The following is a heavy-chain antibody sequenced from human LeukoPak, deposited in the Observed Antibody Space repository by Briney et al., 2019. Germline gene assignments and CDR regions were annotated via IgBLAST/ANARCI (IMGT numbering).Heavy chain of an antibody. CDR2: IYYSGST. D-gene: IGHD2-2*01. Sequence: SETLSLTCTVSGDSISSSSYYWGWIRQPPGKGLEWIGSIYYSGSTYYNPSLKSRVTISVDTSKNQFSLKLSSVTAADTAVYYCARDTRSAIAHYWGQGTLVTVSS. CDR3: ARDTRSAIAHY. CDR1: GDSISSSSYY. V-gene: IGHV4-39*07. J-gene: IGHJ4*02.